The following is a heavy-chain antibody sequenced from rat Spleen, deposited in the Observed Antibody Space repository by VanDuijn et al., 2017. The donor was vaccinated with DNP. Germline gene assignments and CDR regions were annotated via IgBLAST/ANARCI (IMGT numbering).Heavy chain of an antibody. CDR1: GFNFNDYW. Sequence: EVKLVESGGGLVQPGRSLKLSCAASGFNFNDYWMGWVRQAPGKGLEWVASISNTGDHTYSSDSVKGRFSLSRDNAKSTLYLQMDSLRSEDTATYYCARLHYYSSYMGYWGQGVMVTVSS. CDR3: ARLHYYSSYMGY. J-gene: IGHJ2*01. V-gene: IGHV5-31*01. CDR2: ISNTGDHT. D-gene: IGHD1-2*01.